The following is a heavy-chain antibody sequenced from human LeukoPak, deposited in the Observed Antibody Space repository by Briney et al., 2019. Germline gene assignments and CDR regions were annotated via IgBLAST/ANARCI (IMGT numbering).Heavy chain of an antibody. CDR3: ARASGSYGSGSYYYYGMDV. J-gene: IGHJ6*04. CDR2: IFHSGST. V-gene: IGHV4-38-2*01. CDR1: GYSISSGYY. D-gene: IGHD3-10*01. Sequence: PSETLSLTCAVSGYSISSGYYWGWIRQPPGKGLEWIGSIFHSGSTYYNPSLKSRVNMSVDTSKNQISLKLSSVTAADTAVYYRARASGSYGSGSYYYYGMDVWGKGTTVTVSS.